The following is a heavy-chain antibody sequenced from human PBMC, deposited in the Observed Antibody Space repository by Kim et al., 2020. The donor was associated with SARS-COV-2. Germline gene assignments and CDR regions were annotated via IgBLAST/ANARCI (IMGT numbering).Heavy chain of an antibody. Sequence: GESLKISCKGSGYSFTSYWIGWVRQMPGKGLEWMGIIYPGDSDTRYSPSFQGQVTISADKSISTAYLQWSSLKASDTAMYYCARTGYCSGGSCGGFDYWGQGTLVTVSS. J-gene: IGHJ4*02. CDR3: ARTGYCSGGSCGGFDY. CDR1: GYSFTSYW. D-gene: IGHD2-15*01. CDR2: IYPGDSDT. V-gene: IGHV5-51*01.